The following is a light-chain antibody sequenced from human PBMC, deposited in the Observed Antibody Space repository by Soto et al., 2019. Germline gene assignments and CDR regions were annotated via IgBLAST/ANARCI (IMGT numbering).Light chain of an antibody. J-gene: IGKJ1*01. CDR2: AAS. CDR3: QQSYSTPWT. CDR1: QSISSY. Sequence: DIQMTQSASSLSASLGDRVTITCRASQSISSYLNWYQQKPGKAPKLLIYAASSLQSGVPSRFSGRGYGTDFTLTISSLQPEDFETYYSQQSYSTPWTFGQGTKVEIK. V-gene: IGKV1-39*01.